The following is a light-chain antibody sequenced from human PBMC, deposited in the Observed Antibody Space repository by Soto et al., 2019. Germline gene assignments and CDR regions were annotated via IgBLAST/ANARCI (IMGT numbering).Light chain of an antibody. CDR1: QSISSY. Sequence: DIQMTQSPSSLSASVGDGVTITCRASQSISSYLNWYQQKPGKAPKLLIYAASSLQSGVPSRFSGSGSGTDLTLTISRRQPEDFATYYYHRSYTTPRTFDQGTRVEIK. V-gene: IGKV1-39*01. J-gene: IGKJ1*01. CDR2: AAS. CDR3: HRSYTTPRT.